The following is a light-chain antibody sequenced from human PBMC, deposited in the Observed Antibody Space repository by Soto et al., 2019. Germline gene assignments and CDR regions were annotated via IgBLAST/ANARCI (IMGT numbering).Light chain of an antibody. CDR2: DVS. V-gene: IGLV2-14*03. CDR3: ISYTTISTYV. Sequence: QSALTQPASVSGSPGQSIAISCTGTSSDVDGYNYVSWYQHHPGKAPKLMIYDVSSRPSGVSNRFSGSKSCNTASLTISGLQAADEADYYCISYTTISTYVFGTGTKLTVL. CDR1: SSDVDGYNY. J-gene: IGLJ1*01.